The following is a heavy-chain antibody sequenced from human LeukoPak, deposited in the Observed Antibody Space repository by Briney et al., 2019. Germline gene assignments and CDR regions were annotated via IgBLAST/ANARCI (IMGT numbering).Heavy chain of an antibody. V-gene: IGHV1-46*01. CDR3: ATLIRYSGYGGY. CDR2: INPSGGST. J-gene: IGHJ4*02. Sequence: ASVKVSCQASGYTFTRYYLHWVRQAPGQGLEWMGIINPSGGSTSYAQKFQGRVTMTEDTSTDTAYMELSSLRSEDTAVYYCATLIRYSGYGGYWGQGTLVTVSS. D-gene: IGHD5-12*01. CDR1: GYTFTRYY.